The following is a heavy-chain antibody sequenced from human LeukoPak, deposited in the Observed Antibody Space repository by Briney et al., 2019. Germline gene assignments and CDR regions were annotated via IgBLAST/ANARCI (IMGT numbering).Heavy chain of an antibody. J-gene: IGHJ6*02. Sequence: KASETLSLTCTVSGGSISSYYWSWIRQPPGKGLEWIGYIYYSGSTNYNPSLKSRVTISVDTSKNQFSLKLSSVTAADTAVYYCARLRERSTFSYYYYGMDVWGQGTTVTVSS. CDR3: ARLRERSTFSYYYYGMDV. V-gene: IGHV4-59*08. CDR1: GGSISSYY. CDR2: IYYSGST. D-gene: IGHD1-26*01.